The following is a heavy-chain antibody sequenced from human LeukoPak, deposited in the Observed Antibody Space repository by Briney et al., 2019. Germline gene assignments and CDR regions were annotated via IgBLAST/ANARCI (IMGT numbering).Heavy chain of an antibody. CDR3: ARTGYSYGPDAFDI. J-gene: IGHJ3*02. Sequence: GASVKVSCKASGYTFTGYYMHWVRQAPGQGLEWMGWINPSGGSTSYAQKFQGRVTMTRDMSTSTVYMELSSLRSEDTAVYYCARTGYSYGPDAFDIWGQGTMVTVSS. CDR1: GYTFTGYY. D-gene: IGHD5-18*01. V-gene: IGHV1-46*01. CDR2: INPSGGST.